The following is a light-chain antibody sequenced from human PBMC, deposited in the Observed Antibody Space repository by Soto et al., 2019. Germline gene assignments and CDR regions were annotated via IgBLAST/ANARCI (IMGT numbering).Light chain of an antibody. V-gene: IGKV1-5*03. CDR3: QQYNSFIWT. CDR1: QSISSW. J-gene: IGKJ1*01. CDR2: KAS. Sequence: DIQMTQSPSTLSASVGDRVTIVCRASQSISSWLAWYQQKPGKAPKLLISKASNLDSGVPSRFSGSGSGTEFNLTISSLQPEDFATYYCQQYNSFIWTFGRGNKV.